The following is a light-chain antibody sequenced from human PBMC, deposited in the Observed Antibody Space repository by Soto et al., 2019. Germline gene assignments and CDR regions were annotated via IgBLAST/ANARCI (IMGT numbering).Light chain of an antibody. CDR3: QQYGSSPLT. CDR1: QSVSSSY. V-gene: IGKV3-20*01. Sequence: EIVLTQSPGTLSLSPGERATLSCRXSQSVSSSYLAWYQQKPGQAPRLLIYGASSRATGIPDRFSGSGSGTDCTLTISRLEPEDVAVYYCQQYGSSPLTFGGGTKVDIK. J-gene: IGKJ4*01. CDR2: GAS.